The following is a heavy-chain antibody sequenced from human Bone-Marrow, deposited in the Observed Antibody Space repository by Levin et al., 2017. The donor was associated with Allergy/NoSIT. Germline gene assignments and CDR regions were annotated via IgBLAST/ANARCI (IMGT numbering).Heavy chain of an antibody. CDR2: ISSGGSSI. Sequence: GGSLRLSCAASGFTFSSSEMNWVRQAPGKGLEWVSYISSGGSSIYYADSVKGRFTISRDNAKNSLYLQMNSLRAEDTAVYYCARPGRRVVPAIWGQGTLVTVSS. D-gene: IGHD2-2*01. V-gene: IGHV3-48*03. J-gene: IGHJ4*02. CDR3: ARPGRRVVPAI. CDR1: GFTFSSSE.